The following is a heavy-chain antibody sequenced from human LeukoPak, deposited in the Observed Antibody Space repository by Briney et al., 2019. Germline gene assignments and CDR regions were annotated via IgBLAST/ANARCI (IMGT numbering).Heavy chain of an antibody. D-gene: IGHD3-22*01. Sequence: SETLSLTCTVSGGSISSSSYYWGWIRQPPGKGLEWIGSIYYSGSSYYNPSLKSRVTISVDTSKNQFSLKLSSVTAADTAVYYCARAASGWGLSIDYWGQGTLVTVSS. CDR3: ARAASGWGLSIDY. CDR2: IYYSGSS. CDR1: GGSISSSSYY. J-gene: IGHJ4*02. V-gene: IGHV4-39*07.